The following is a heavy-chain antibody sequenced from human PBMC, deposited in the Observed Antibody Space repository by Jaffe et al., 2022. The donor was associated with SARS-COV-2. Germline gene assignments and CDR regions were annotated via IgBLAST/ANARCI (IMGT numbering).Heavy chain of an antibody. J-gene: IGHJ4*02. CDR1: GFSFDDYA. D-gene: IGHD3-10*02. CDR3: AKEAGAGYYYVFGH. CDR2: ITWDSGTT. V-gene: IGHV3-9*01. Sequence: EVQLVQSGGGLVQPGRSLRLSCAASGFSFDDYAMHWVRQAPGKGLEWVSGITWDSGTTGYADSVRGRFTISRDNAKSLLYLEMNSLRTDDTAFYYCAKEAGAGYYYVFGHWGQGTLVTVSS.